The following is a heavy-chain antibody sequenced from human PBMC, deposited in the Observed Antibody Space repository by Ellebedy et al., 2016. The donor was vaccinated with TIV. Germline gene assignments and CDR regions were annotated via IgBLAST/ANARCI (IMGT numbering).Heavy chain of an antibody. J-gene: IGHJ6*02. CDR3: ARAPLRYYYGMDV. Sequence: ASVKVSCKASGGTFSSYAISWVRQAPGQGLGWMGGIIPIFGTANYAQKFQGRVTITADESTSTAYMELSSLRSEDTAVYYCARAPLRYYYGMDVWGQGTTVTVPS. CDR1: GGTFSSYA. CDR2: IIPIFGTA. V-gene: IGHV1-69*13.